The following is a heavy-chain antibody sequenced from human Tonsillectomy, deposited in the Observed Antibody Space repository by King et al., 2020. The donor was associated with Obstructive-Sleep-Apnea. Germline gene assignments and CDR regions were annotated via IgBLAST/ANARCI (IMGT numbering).Heavy chain of an antibody. J-gene: IGHJ5*02. CDR1: AGAFSDYY. D-gene: IGHD6-13*01. Sequence: VQLQQWGAGLLKPSETLSLTCAVFAGAFSDYYWSWIRQPPGKGLEWIGEINHSGSTNYNPSLKSRVTISVDMSKNQFSLQLSSVTAADTAVYYCARGSGAAAVNWFDPWGQGTLVTVAS. CDR2: INHSGST. V-gene: IGHV4-34*01. CDR3: ARGSGAAAVNWFDP.